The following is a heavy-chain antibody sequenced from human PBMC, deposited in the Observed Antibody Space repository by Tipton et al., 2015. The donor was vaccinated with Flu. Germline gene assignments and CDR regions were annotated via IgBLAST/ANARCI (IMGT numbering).Heavy chain of an antibody. Sequence: SLRLSCAASGFIFTDYWMAWVRQAPGKGLEWVANINYDGSTIYYVDSVKGRFTISRDNAKNSLYLQMNNLRAEDTAVYHCTRRLVEDWGQGTQVTVSS. CDR2: INYDGSTI. CDR1: GFIFTDYW. V-gene: IGHV3-7*01. J-gene: IGHJ4*02. CDR3: TRRLVED.